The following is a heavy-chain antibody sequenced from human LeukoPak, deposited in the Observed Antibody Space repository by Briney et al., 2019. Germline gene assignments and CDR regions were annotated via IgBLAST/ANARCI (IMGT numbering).Heavy chain of an antibody. CDR2: STE. Sequence: QPGGSLRLSCAASGFVFSNFEMNWVRQAPGKGLEWLGSTEYDADSVKGRFTISRDNSKNTLYLQMDSLTPDDTAVYYCARLKRPNYFDYWGQGTLVIVSS. D-gene: IGHD6-25*01. CDR3: ARLKRPNYFDY. V-gene: IGHV3-30*04. CDR1: GFVFSNFE. J-gene: IGHJ4*02.